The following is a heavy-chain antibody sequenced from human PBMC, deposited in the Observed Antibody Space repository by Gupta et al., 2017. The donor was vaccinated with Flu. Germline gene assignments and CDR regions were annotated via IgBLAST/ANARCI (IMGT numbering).Heavy chain of an antibody. V-gene: IGHV3-23*01. Sequence: EVVLLESGGCLVQPGGSTRLSCAASGFNLTTFSLSLVRPAPGRGPEWVSAISGGGEDTYYAPSVEGRFIVSRDNSRTTLFLQLDALKVEDTAVYYCARRGATVTEGHGGFFDHWGQGHLVNVSS. CDR3: ARRGATVTEGHGGFFDH. CDR2: ISGGGEDT. CDR1: GFNLTTFS. D-gene: IGHD4-17*01. J-gene: IGHJ4*02.